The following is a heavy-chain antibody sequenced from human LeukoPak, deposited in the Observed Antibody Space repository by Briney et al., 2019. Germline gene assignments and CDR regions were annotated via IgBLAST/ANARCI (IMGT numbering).Heavy chain of an antibody. J-gene: IGHJ4*02. Sequence: GGSLRLSCAASGFTFSSYGMHWIRQAPGKGLEWVAFIRYDGSNKYYADSVKGRFTISRDNSKNTLYLQMNSLRAEDTAVYYCAKSWIQLWLVDYWGQGTLVTVSS. V-gene: IGHV3-30*02. CDR3: AKSWIQLWLVDY. D-gene: IGHD5-18*01. CDR2: IRYDGSNK. CDR1: GFTFSSYG.